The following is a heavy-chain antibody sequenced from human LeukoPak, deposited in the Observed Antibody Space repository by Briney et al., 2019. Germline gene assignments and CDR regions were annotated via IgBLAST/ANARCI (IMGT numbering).Heavy chain of an antibody. Sequence: PSETLSLTCTVSGGSIRSYYWSGIRQPPGKGREGIGYIYYSGSPNYNPSHKSRVTISVDPSKNQFSLKLRSVTAAETAVYSCARGYSYGLVYFEYWGQGTLVTVFS. D-gene: IGHD5-18*01. CDR3: ARGYSYGLVYFEY. J-gene: IGHJ4*02. V-gene: IGHV4-59*01. CDR1: GGSIRSYY. CDR2: IYYSGSP.